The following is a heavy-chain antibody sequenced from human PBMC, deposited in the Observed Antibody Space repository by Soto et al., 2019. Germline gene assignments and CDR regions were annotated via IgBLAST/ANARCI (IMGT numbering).Heavy chain of an antibody. V-gene: IGHV3-74*01. D-gene: IGHD3-3*01. Sequence: EVQLVESGGGLVQPGGSLRLSCAASGFTFSSYWMHWVRQAPGKGLVWVSRINSDGSSTSYADSVKGRFTISRDNAKNTLYLQMNSLRAEDTAVYYCAREGNYDFWSGYGGRSNAFDIWGQGTMVTVSS. CDR3: AREGNYDFWSGYGGRSNAFDI. CDR1: GFTFSSYW. J-gene: IGHJ3*02. CDR2: INSDGSST.